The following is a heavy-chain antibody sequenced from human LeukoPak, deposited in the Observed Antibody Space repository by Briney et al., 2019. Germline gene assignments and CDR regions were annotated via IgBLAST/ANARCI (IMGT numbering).Heavy chain of an antibody. Sequence: GESLKISCKGSGYRFTNYWIGWVRQMPGKGLEWMGIIYPGDSDTRYSPSFQGQVTMSADKSISTAYLQWSSLKASDTAMYYCARQAIPYSSSPKGAFDIWGQGTMVTVSS. CDR1: GYRFTNYW. D-gene: IGHD6-13*01. J-gene: IGHJ3*02. CDR2: IYPGDSDT. CDR3: ARQAIPYSSSPKGAFDI. V-gene: IGHV5-51*01.